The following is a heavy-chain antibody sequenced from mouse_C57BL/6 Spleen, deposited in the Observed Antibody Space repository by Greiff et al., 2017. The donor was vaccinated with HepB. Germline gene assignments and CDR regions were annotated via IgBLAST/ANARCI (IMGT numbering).Heavy chain of an antibody. V-gene: IGHV5-12*01. J-gene: IGHJ4*01. Sequence: EVKVEESGGGLVQPGGSLKLSCAASGFTFSDYYMYWVRQTPEKRLEWVAYISNGGGSTYYPDTVKGRFTISRDNAKNTLYLQMSRLKSEDTAMYYCARRGDGTAMDYWGQGTSVTVSS. CDR2: ISNGGGST. CDR3: ARRGDGTAMDY. D-gene: IGHD1-1*01. CDR1: GFTFSDYY.